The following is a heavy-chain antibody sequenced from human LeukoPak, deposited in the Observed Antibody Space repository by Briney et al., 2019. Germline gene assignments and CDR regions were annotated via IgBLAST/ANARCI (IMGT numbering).Heavy chain of an antibody. V-gene: IGHV1-46*01. CDR2: INPSGGST. CDR1: GYTFTSYY. Sequence: ASVKGSCKASGYTFTSYYMHWVRQAPGQGLEWMGIINPSGGSTSYAQKFQGRVTMTRDTSTSTVYMELSSLRSEDTDVYYCARRGQGQQFPGGGSDYWGQGTLVTVSS. CDR3: ARRGQGQQFPGGGSDY. D-gene: IGHD3-10*01. J-gene: IGHJ4*02.